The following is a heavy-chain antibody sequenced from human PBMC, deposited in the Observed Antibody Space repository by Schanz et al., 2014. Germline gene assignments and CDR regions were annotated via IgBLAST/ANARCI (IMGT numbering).Heavy chain of an antibody. CDR1: GYTFTSHG. J-gene: IGHJ4*02. CDR2: ISAYTNNT. Sequence: QVQLVQSGAEMKKPGASVKVSCKASGYTFTSHGISWVRQAPGQGLEWMGWISAYTNNTNYAQKVQGRVTMTTDTSTGTAYMELRSLRSDDTAVYYCARDQSPYTNSSDVRYFDSWGQGSLVTVSS. V-gene: IGHV1-18*01. CDR3: ARDQSPYTNSSDVRYFDS. D-gene: IGHD6-6*01.